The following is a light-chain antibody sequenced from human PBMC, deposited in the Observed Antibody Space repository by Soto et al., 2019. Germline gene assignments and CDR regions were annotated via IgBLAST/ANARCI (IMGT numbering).Light chain of an antibody. CDR1: QNLGTLY. CDR3: QQYAGSPRT. J-gene: IGKJ1*01. V-gene: IGKV3-20*01. CDR2: RAS. Sequence: DNVLTQSPVTLSFSPLERGTLSXRASQNLGTLYLARSQQKYGQAPRLLIYRASRRAPGSPDRFTGSGSGTDFTRTINRVEPEDFAVYFGQQYAGSPRTFGQGTKVDIK.